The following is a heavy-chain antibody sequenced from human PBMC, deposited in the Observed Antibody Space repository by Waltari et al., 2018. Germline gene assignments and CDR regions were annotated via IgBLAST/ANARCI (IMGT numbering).Heavy chain of an antibody. CDR2: INPDSGDT. Sequence: QVQLVQSGTEVKKPGASVTVSCKASGSALTGYYLHWVRQAPGQGLEWMGWINPDSGDTNCTQKFQGRVTMTRDTSINTAYMQLSGLRSDDTAVYYCARPWPGRAAAAPYYFDSWGQGTMAIVSS. V-gene: IGHV1-2*02. CDR3: ARPWPGRAAAAPYYFDS. D-gene: IGHD6-13*01. CDR1: GSALTGYY. J-gene: IGHJ4*02.